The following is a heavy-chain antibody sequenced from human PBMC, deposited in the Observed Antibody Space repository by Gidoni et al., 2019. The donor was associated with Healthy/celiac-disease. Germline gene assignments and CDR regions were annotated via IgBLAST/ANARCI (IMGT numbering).Heavy chain of an antibody. Sequence: EVQLVESGGGLVTPGGSLRLSCAASVFTFSTAWMNWVRQAPGKGLEWVGRIKSKTDGGTTDYAAPVKGRFTISRDDSKNTLYLQMNSLKTEDTAVYYCTTDSKSFQIAAPYYWGQGTLVTVSS. CDR2: IKSKTDGGTT. V-gene: IGHV3-15*07. CDR3: TTDSKSFQIAAPYY. D-gene: IGHD6-13*01. CDR1: VFTFSTAW. J-gene: IGHJ4*02.